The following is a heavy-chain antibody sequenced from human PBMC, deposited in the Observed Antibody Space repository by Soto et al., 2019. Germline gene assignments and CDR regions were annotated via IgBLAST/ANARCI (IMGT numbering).Heavy chain of an antibody. Sequence: QVKLVQSGTEVKKPGASMKVSCKASGYSFATSGISWVRQAPGQGLEWMGWISAYNGNTNYDQKLKDRVTMTTDTSTSTAYLELRSRRSDDTAVYYCARAGQYYDSSGYANWGQGTLVTVSS. V-gene: IGHV1-18*01. CDR2: ISAYNGNT. D-gene: IGHD3-22*01. CDR3: ARAGQYYDSSGYAN. J-gene: IGHJ4*02. CDR1: GYSFATSG.